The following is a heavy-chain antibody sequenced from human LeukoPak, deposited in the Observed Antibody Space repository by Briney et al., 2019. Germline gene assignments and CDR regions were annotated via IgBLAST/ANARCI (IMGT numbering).Heavy chain of an antibody. CDR1: GYTLTELS. Sequence: EASVKVSCKVSGYTLTELSMHWLRQAPGKGIEWMGGFDLEYGETIYAHKFQGRVTMTEDTSTDTAYMELSSMSSEDTAVYYCATDSRCGVDDWGQGTMVTVSS. V-gene: IGHV1-24*01. D-gene: IGHD2-21*01. CDR3: ATDSRCGVDD. J-gene: IGHJ4*02. CDR2: FDLEYGET.